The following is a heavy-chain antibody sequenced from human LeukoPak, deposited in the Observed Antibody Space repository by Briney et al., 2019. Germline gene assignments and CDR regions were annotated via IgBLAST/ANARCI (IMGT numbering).Heavy chain of an antibody. CDR1: GFTFSTYS. V-gene: IGHV3-21*06. Sequence: GGSLRLSCAASGFTFSTYSMNWVRQAPGKGLEWVSFISSSSSYIYYADSMKGRFTISRDNAKNSLYLQMNSLRAEDTAVYYCAKDFRSVPYYFDYWGQGTLVTVSS. CDR2: ISSSSSYI. CDR3: AKDFRSVPYYFDY. D-gene: IGHD2-2*01. J-gene: IGHJ4*02.